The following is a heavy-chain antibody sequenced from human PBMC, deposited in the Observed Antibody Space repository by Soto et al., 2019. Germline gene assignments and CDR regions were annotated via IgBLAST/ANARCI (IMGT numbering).Heavy chain of an antibody. CDR1: GYTFTSYG. V-gene: IGHV1-18*01. CDR2: ISAYNGNT. D-gene: IGHD3-22*01. CDR3: ARGVLTYYYDSSGYQEVDY. J-gene: IGHJ4*02. Sequence: GASVKVSCKASGYTFTSYGISWVRQAPGQGLEWMGWISAYNGNTNYAQKLQGRVTMTTDTSTSTAYMELRSLRSDDTAVYYCARGVLTYYYDSSGYQEVDYWGQGTLVTVSS.